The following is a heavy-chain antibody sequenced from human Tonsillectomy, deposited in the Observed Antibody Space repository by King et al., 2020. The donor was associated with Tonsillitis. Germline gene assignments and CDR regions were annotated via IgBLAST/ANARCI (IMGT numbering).Heavy chain of an antibody. V-gene: IGHV1-18*04. J-gene: IGHJ2*01. CDR2: ISAYNGNP. CDR1: GYTFTTYG. D-gene: IGHD4-23*01. Sequence: HVQLVESGGEVKKPGASVKVSCKASGYTFTTYGISWVRQAPGQGLEWMGWISAYNGNPNYAQKLQGRVTMTPDTSTSTAYMELRSLRSDDTAVYYCARDPYGGKSPWYFVLWGRGTLGSVSS. CDR3: ARDPYGGKSPWYFVL.